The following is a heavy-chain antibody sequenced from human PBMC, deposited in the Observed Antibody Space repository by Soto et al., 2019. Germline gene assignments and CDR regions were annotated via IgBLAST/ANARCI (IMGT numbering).Heavy chain of an antibody. D-gene: IGHD3-16*01. V-gene: IGHV3-43*01. CDR1: GFTFEDYT. Sequence: EVQLVESGGDVVQPWGSLRLSCAASGFTFEDYTIHWVRQAPGKALEWVSLISWDGGTTYYTHSVKGRFTISRDNSKNSLYLQMNSLRPEDTALYYCAKDGSQKDDDGNWLGSWGQGTLVTVSS. CDR3: AKDGSQKDDDGNWLGS. CDR2: ISWDGGTT. J-gene: IGHJ5*01.